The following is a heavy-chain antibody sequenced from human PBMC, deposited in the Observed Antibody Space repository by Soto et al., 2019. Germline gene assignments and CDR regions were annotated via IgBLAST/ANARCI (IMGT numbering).Heavy chain of an antibody. Sequence: QVQLVQSGAEVKKPGASVKVSCKASGYTFTSYYMHWVRQAPGQGLEWMGIINPSGGSTSYAQKFQGRVTMTRDRPTSTFYMELSSLRSEDKAVYYCARVEGWDGYNPWGQGTLVTVSS. CDR1: GYTFTSYY. D-gene: IGHD5-12*01. J-gene: IGHJ4*02. CDR2: INPSGGST. V-gene: IGHV1-46*01. CDR3: ARVEGWDGYNP.